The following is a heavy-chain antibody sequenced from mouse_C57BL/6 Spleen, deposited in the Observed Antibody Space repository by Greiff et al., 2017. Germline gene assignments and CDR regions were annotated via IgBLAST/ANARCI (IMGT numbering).Heavy chain of an antibody. CDR1: GFTFTDYY. CDR2: IRNKANGYTT. J-gene: IGHJ4*01. V-gene: IGHV7-3*01. Sequence: EVQGVESGGGLVQPGGSLSLSCAASGFTFTDYYMSWVRQPPGKALEWLGFIRNKANGYTTEYSASVKGRFTISRDNSQSILYLQMNALRADDSATYYCARYKCDGSSVYYYAMDYWGQGTSVTVSS. CDR3: ARYKCDGSSVYYYAMDY. D-gene: IGHD1-1*01.